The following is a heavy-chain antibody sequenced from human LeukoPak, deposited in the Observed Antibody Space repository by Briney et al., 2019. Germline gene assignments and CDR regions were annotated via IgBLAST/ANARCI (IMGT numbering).Heavy chain of an antibody. V-gene: IGHV3-7*05. CDR1: GFTFSSHW. J-gene: IGHJ4*02. CDR3: ARDGVAPGIYFDY. D-gene: IGHD3-3*01. Sequence: GGSLRLSCGASGFTFSSHWMSWVRQAPGKGLEWVANIKPDGSDKYYVDSVKGRFTISRDNAKKSMYPQMNSLRAEDTAVYYCARDGVAPGIYFDYWGQGTLVTVSS. CDR2: IKPDGSDK.